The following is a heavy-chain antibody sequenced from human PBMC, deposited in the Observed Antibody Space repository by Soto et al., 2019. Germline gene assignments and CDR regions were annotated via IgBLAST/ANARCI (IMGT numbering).Heavy chain of an antibody. CDR1: GFTFSSYA. V-gene: IGHV3-30*04. D-gene: IGHD1-26*01. CDR2: ISYDGSNK. J-gene: IGHJ4*02. CDR3: ARDVPKGIVGATNFDY. Sequence: GGSLRLSCAASGFTFSSYAMHWVRQAPGKGLEWVAVISYDGSNKYYADSVKGRFTISRDNSKNTLYLQMNSLRAEDTAVYYCARDVPKGIVGATNFDYWGQGTLVTVSS.